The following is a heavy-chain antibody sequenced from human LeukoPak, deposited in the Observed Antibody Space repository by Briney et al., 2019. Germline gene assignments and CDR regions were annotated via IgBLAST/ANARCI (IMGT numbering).Heavy chain of an antibody. J-gene: IGHJ4*02. CDR3: AKVRYSSGWYDY. V-gene: IGHV3-23*01. D-gene: IGHD6-19*01. Sequence: GGSLRLSCAASGFTLSSYAMSWVRQAPGKGLEWVSAISGSGGSTYYADSVKGRFTISRDNSKNTLYLQMNSLRAEDTAVYYCAKVRYSSGWYDYWGQGTLVTVSS. CDR1: GFTLSSYA. CDR2: ISGSGGST.